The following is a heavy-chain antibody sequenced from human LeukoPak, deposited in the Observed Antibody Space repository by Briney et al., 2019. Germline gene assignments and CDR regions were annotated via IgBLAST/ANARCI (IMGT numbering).Heavy chain of an antibody. V-gene: IGHV3-23*01. CDR1: GFTFSSFG. Sequence: PGGSLRLSCAASGFTFSSFGMSWVRQAPGRGLGWVSVISAGGGGTYYADSVKGRFTISRDNSKNMLYLQMNSLRAEDTAVYYCAKRGEVVSKYFDSWGQGTLVTVSS. D-gene: IGHD3-10*01. CDR3: AKRGEVVSKYFDS. CDR2: ISAGGGGT. J-gene: IGHJ4*02.